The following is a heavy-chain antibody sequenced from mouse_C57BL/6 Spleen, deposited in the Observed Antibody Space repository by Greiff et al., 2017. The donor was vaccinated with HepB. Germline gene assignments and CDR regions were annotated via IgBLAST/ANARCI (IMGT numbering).Heavy chain of an antibody. CDR1: GYTFTSYW. Sequence: QVQLQQPGAELVKPGASVKLSCKASGYTFTSYWMQWVKQRPGQGLEWIGEIDPSDSYTNYNQKFKGKATLTVDTSSSTAYMQLSSLTSEDSAVYYCARRRKYDYDDAMDYWGQGTSVTVSS. CDR3: ARRRKYDYDDAMDY. CDR2: IDPSDSYT. D-gene: IGHD2-4*01. J-gene: IGHJ4*01. V-gene: IGHV1-50*01.